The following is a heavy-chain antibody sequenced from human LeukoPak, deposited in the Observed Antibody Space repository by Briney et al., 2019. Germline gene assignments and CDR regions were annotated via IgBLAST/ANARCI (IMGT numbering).Heavy chain of an antibody. Sequence: PGGSLRLSCAASGFTFDDYAMHWVRQAPGKGLEWVSGISWNSGSIGYADSVKGRFTISRDNAKNSLYLQMNSLRAEDTALYYCEKDTPPYCGGDCFSGGWSWGQGTLVTVSS. D-gene: IGHD2-21*02. CDR1: GFTFDDYA. CDR2: ISWNSGSI. J-gene: IGHJ5*02. CDR3: EKDTPPYCGGDCFSGGWS. V-gene: IGHV3-9*01.